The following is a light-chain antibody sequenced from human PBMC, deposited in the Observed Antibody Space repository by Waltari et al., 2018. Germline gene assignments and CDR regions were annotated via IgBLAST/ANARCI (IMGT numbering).Light chain of an antibody. Sequence: QPVLSHPPSVSGAPGQLVTISCTGTRSNNWAGHDVRCYQQLTGTAPKLLMYGNNNRPSGVPDRFSGSKSGTSGSLAITGLQAEDEADYYCQSYDSSLNSPIFAGGTKLTVL. CDR1: RSNNWAGHD. CDR2: GNN. CDR3: QSYDSSLNSPI. J-gene: IGLJ2*01. V-gene: IGLV1-40*01.